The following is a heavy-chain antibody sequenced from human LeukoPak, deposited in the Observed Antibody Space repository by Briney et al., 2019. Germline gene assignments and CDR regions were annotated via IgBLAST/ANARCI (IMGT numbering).Heavy chain of an antibody. CDR3: ARHGGGGESYPRVFDY. CDR2: IYYSGST. J-gene: IGHJ4*02. CDR1: GDSISPYY. D-gene: IGHD1-26*01. Sequence: SETLSPTCTVSGDSISPYYWGWIRQPPGKGLEWIGYIYYSGSTNYNPSLNSRVTISVDTSKNQFSLKLSSMTAADTAVYYCARHGGGGESYPRVFDYWGRGNLVTVSS. V-gene: IGHV4-59*08.